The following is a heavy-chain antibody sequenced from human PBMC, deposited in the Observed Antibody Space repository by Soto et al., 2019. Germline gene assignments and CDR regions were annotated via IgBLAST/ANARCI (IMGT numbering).Heavy chain of an antibody. CDR3: ARRSRRVTTSPRPRWFDP. J-gene: IGHJ5*02. Sequence: QVHLVESGGRLVKPGGSLRLSCVASGFTLSDYYMSWIRQAPGKGLEWVSDINNSSSYTNYADSVRGRFTISRDNGNNSVFLEMSSLRVEDTAVYYWARRSRRVTTSPRPRWFDPWGQGTLVTVSA. CDR1: GFTLSDYY. V-gene: IGHV3-11*05. CDR2: INNSSSYT. D-gene: IGHD4-17*01.